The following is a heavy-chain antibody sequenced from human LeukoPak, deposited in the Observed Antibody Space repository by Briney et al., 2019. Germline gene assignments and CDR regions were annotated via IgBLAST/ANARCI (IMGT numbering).Heavy chain of an antibody. CDR2: ISGSGGST. J-gene: IGHJ6*03. CDR1: GFTFTNFA. Sequence: ESGGSLRLSCVASGFTFTNFALHWVRQAPGKGLEWVSAISGSGGSTYYADSVKGRFTISRDNSKNTLYLQLNSLRAEDTAVYYCAKGGDYEIYYYYYYMDVWGKGTTVTVSS. CDR3: AKGGDYEIYYYYYYMDV. V-gene: IGHV3-23*01. D-gene: IGHD4-17*01.